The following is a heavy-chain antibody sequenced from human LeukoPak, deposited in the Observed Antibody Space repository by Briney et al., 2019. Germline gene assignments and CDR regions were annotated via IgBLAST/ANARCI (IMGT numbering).Heavy chain of an antibody. CDR3: ARDGYSSSWTDAFDI. J-gene: IGHJ3*02. CDR2: IYSCGST. D-gene: IGHD6-13*01. CDR1: GFTVSSNY. Sequence: GGSLRLSCAASGFTVSSNYMSWVRQAPGKGLEWVSVIYSCGSTYYADSVKGRFTISRDNSKNTLYLQMNSLRAEDTAVYYCARDGYSSSWTDAFDIWGQGTMVTVSS. V-gene: IGHV3-66*03.